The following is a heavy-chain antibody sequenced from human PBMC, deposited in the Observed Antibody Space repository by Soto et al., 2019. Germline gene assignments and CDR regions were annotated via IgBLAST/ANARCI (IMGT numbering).Heavy chain of an antibody. Sequence: QVHLVQSGAEVKRPGDSVKVSCKASGYTFTDYHIHWVRQAPGQGLEWLGRITPQSGEIYYSPKFQGRVTLTTDTPISTGYMELTTLTFDDTAVYYCSRAPTLGPTGHLNDWGQGTLATVSP. D-gene: IGHD1-26*01. CDR3: SRAPTLGPTGHLND. J-gene: IGHJ4*02. V-gene: IGHV1-2*02. CDR2: ITPQSGEI. CDR1: GYTFTDYH.